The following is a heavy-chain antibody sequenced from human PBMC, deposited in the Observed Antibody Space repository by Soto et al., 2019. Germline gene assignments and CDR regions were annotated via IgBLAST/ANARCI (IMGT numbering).Heavy chain of an antibody. D-gene: IGHD2-2*01. CDR3: ASGIVVVPAASTSCDY. V-gene: IGHV1-69*02. CDR2: IIPNLGIA. J-gene: IGHJ4*02. Sequence: QVQLVQSGAEVKKPGSSVKVSCKASGGTFSSYTISWVRQAPGQGLEWMGRIIPNLGIANYAQKFQGRVTVTADKSKSTGYMELSSVSSDDTAVYYCASGIVVVPAASTSCDYWGQGTLGTVSS. CDR1: GGTFSSYT.